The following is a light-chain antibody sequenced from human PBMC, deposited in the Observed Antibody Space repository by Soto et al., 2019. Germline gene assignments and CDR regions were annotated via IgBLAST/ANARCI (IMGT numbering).Light chain of an antibody. V-gene: IGLV2-8*01. CDR1: SSDVGGQNY. Sequence: QSALTXPPSASGPPGQSVAISCTGTSSDVGGQNYVSWYQQHPGKAPKLIIYAVTERPSGVPDRFSGSKSGNTASLTVSGLQTEDEADYYCSSHAGNNNYVFGTGTKVTVL. CDR3: SSHAGNNNYV. CDR2: AVT. J-gene: IGLJ1*01.